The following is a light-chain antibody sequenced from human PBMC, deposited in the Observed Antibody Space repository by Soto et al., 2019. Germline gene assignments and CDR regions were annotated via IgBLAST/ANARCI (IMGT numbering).Light chain of an antibody. CDR3: QTWGTGINWV. CDR1: SGHSTYA. Sequence: QLVLTQSPSASASLGASVKLTCTLSSGHSTYALAWHQQQPEKGPRYLMNLNSDGSHSKGDGIPDRFSGSSAGAERYLTISSLQSEDEADYYCQTWGTGINWVFGGGTQLTVL. V-gene: IGLV4-69*01. J-gene: IGLJ3*02. CDR2: LNSDGSH.